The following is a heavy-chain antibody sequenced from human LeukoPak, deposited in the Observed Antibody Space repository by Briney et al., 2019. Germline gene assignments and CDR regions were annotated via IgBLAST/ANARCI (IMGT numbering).Heavy chain of an antibody. Sequence: VRSLRLSCAASGFTLADYATHWIRQAPGKGLEWVSLISGDGGSTYYAASVKGRFTISRDNSKNSLYLQMNSLRTEDTALYYCAKSHRTDFVDYWGQGTLVTVSS. CDR1: GFTLADYA. CDR3: AKSHRTDFVDY. D-gene: IGHD1-14*01. CDR2: ISGDGGST. V-gene: IGHV3-43*02. J-gene: IGHJ4*02.